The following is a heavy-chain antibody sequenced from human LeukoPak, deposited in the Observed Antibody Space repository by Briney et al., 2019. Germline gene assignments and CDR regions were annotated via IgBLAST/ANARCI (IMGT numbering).Heavy chain of an antibody. V-gene: IGHV4-30-2*01. Sequence: PSETLSLTCAVSGGSISSGGYYWSWIRQPPGKGLEWIGYIYHSGSTYYNPSLKSRVTISVDRSKNQFSLKLSSVTAADTAVYYCARDPGYFDLWGRGTLVTVSP. CDR2: IYHSGST. CDR1: GGSISSGGYY. CDR3: ARDPGYFDL. J-gene: IGHJ2*01.